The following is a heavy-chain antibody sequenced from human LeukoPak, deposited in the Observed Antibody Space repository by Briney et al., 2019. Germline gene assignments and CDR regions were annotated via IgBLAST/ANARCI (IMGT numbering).Heavy chain of an antibody. V-gene: IGHV3-9*01. Sequence: GRSLMLCCGSPVFTFNDHAISWVPRAPAKGVEWDSGIHWNSDNIGYADYVQDRLIIMSDDAKKCLFLQMNSLRADDTALYYCARASYYDDTTGLGAVDLWGQGTLVTVSS. CDR3: ARASYYDDTTGLGAVDL. CDR1: VFTFNDHA. CDR2: IHWNSDNI. J-gene: IGHJ3*01. D-gene: IGHD3-22*01.